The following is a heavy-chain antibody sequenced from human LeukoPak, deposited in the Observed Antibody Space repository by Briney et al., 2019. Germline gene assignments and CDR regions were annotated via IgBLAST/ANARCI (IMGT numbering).Heavy chain of an antibody. J-gene: IGHJ4*02. CDR2: ISYTGST. V-gene: IGHV4-59*13. D-gene: IGHD5-24*01. Sequence: SETLSLTCSVSGGYISSYYWTWIRQPPGKGLDWIGYISYTGSTNYNPSLKSRVTISIDTSKNQFSLKLSSVTAADTAVYYCAAQAPIPRQSYFDYGGQGTLVTVSS. CDR3: AAQAPIPRQSYFDY. CDR1: GGYISSYY.